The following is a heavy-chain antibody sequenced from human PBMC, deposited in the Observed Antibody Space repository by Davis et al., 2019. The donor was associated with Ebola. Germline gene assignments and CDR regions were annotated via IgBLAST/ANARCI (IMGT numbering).Heavy chain of an antibody. J-gene: IGHJ6*02. CDR2: TYYRSKWHN. V-gene: IGHV6-1*01. CDR1: GDTVSRNSVA. Sequence: SQTPSLTCVISGDTVSRNSVAWNWIRQSPSRGLEWLGRTYYRSKWHNDYAVSVKGRITINPDTSRNQFSLQLDSVTPEDTAVYYCARGPPMDVWGQGTTVTVSS. CDR3: ARGPPMDV.